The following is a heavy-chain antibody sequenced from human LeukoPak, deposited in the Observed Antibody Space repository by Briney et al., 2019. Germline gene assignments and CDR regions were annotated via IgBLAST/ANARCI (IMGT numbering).Heavy chain of an antibody. Sequence: PGGSLRLSCAASGFAFGSHWMHWVRQAPEKGLVWVARIESDASNTRYADSVKGRFTISRDNANKTLYLQMNSLRAEDTAVYYCTRDGSGSRIPFDYWGQGTPVTVSS. CDR2: IESDASNT. CDR3: TRDGSGSRIPFDY. V-gene: IGHV3-74*01. D-gene: IGHD1-26*01. J-gene: IGHJ4*02. CDR1: GFAFGSHW.